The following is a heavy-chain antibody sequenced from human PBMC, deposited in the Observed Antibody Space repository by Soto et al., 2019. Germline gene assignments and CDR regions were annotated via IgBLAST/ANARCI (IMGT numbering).Heavy chain of an antibody. Sequence: GGSLRLSCAASGFTFSSYAMNWVRQAPGEGLEWVSAISGSGGSTYYADSVKGRFTISRDNSKNTLYLQMNSLRAEDTAVYYCAKAGDGSGSYYNVLHGMDVWGQGTTVTVSS. V-gene: IGHV3-23*01. CDR3: AKAGDGSGSYYNVLHGMDV. D-gene: IGHD3-10*01. J-gene: IGHJ6*02. CDR2: ISGSGGST. CDR1: GFTFSSYA.